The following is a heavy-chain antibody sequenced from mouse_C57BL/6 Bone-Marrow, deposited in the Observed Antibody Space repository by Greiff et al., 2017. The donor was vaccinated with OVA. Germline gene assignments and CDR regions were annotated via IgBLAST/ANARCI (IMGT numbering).Heavy chain of an antibody. J-gene: IGHJ4*01. Sequence: QVQLQQPGAELVMPGASVKLSCKASGYTFTSYWMHWVKQRPGQGLEWIGEIDPSDSYTNYNQKFKGKSTLTVDKSSSTAYMQLSSLTSEDSAVYYGAREGAAQVYYAMDYWGQGTSVTVSS. CDR2: IDPSDSYT. CDR1: GYTFTSYW. D-gene: IGHD3-2*02. V-gene: IGHV1-69*01. CDR3: AREGAAQVYYAMDY.